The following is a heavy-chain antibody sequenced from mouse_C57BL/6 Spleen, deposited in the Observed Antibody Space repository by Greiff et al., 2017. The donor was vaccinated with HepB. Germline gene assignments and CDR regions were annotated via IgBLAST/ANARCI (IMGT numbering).Heavy chain of an antibody. J-gene: IGHJ3*01. V-gene: IGHV1-62-2*01. D-gene: IGHD2-1*01. CDR2: FYPGSGSI. Sequence: QVQLQQSGAELVKPGASVKLSCKASGYTFTEYTIHWVKQRSGQGLEWIGWFYPGSGSIKYNEKFKDKATLTADKSSSTVYMELSRLTSEDSAVYFCARHERGLLWYDGGFFAYWGQGTLVTVSA. CDR3: ARHERGLLWYDGGFFAY. CDR1: GYTFTEYT.